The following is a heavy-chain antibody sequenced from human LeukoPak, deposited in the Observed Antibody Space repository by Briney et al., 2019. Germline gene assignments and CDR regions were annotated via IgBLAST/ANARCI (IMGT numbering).Heavy chain of an antibody. Sequence: GESLRLSCAASEFTFRSYTMNWVRQAPGKGLEWISSISSTSSVIYYADSPKGRFTVSRDNAKNSLYLQMNSLRVDDTAVYYCARSGGRLLNYYFDYWGQGTLVTVSS. D-gene: IGHD1-14*01. CDR3: ARSGGRLLNYYFDY. CDR2: ISSTSSVI. CDR1: EFTFRSYT. V-gene: IGHV3-21*01. J-gene: IGHJ4*02.